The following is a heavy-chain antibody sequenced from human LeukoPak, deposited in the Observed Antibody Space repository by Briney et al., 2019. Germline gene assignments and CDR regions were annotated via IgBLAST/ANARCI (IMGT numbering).Heavy chain of an antibody. J-gene: IGHJ4*02. D-gene: IGHD3-10*01. CDR3: ARHKEMVRRVVDY. Sequence: GESLKVSCKGSGYSFTSYWIGWVRQMPGKGLKWMGIIYPGDSDTRYSPSFQGQVTISADKSISTAYLQWSSLKASDTAMYYCARHKEMVRRVVDYWCQGTLVTVSS. V-gene: IGHV5-51*01. CDR2: IYPGDSDT. CDR1: GYSFTSYW.